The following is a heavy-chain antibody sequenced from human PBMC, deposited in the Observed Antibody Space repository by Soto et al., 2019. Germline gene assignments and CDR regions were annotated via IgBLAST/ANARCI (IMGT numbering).Heavy chain of an antibody. V-gene: IGHV1-69*13. CDR3: ARGGVGITGTTESDY. D-gene: IGHD1-7*01. J-gene: IGHJ4*02. CDR2: IIPIFGTA. Sequence: SVKVSCKASGGTFSSYAISWVRQAPGQGLEWMGGIIPIFGTANYAQKFQGRVTITADESTSTAYMELSSLRSEDTAVYYCARGGVGITGTTESDYWGQGTLVTVSS. CDR1: GGTFSSYA.